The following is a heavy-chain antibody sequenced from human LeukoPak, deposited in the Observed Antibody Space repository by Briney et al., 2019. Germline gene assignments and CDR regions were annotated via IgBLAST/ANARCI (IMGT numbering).Heavy chain of an antibody. CDR3: ASPGGSYLYYFDY. V-gene: IGHV5-51*01. CDR1: GYSFTSYW. J-gene: IGHJ4*02. D-gene: IGHD1-26*01. CDR2: IYPGDSDT. Sequence: GESLKISFKGSGYSFTSYWIGGVRQMPGKGREWMGIIYPGDSDTQYSPSFQGQVTISADKSISTAYLQSSSLKASDTAMYSCASPGGSYLYYFDYWGQGTLVTVSS.